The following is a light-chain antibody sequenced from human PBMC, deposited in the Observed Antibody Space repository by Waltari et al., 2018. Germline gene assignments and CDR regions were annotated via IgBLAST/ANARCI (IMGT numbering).Light chain of an antibody. CDR1: LSVVSVFTY. Sequence: QSALTQPASVSGYPRQSIPVPCTATLSVVSVFTYFPWYQQHPGKAPKLIIYDVLHRPSGISNRFSGSKSGYTASLTISGLQAGDDSYYYCNSYTTTSTWVFGGGTKLTV. V-gene: IGLV2-14*03. CDR2: DVL. CDR3: NSYTTTSTWV. J-gene: IGLJ3*02.